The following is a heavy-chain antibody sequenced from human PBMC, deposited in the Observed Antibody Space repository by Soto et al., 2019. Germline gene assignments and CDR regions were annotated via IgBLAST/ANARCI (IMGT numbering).Heavy chain of an antibody. J-gene: IGHJ3*02. CDR2: IHHSGST. Sequence: QVQLQESGPGLVKPSETLSLTCAVSASISSTNWWSWVRQPPGKGLEWIGEIHHSGSTNYNPSLNSRVSISVDKSNNQFSLKLSSVTAADTAVYDCARWATYFYDSRDHYDPGVFDIWGQGTMVTVSS. D-gene: IGHD3-22*01. CDR1: ASISSTNW. CDR3: ARWATYFYDSRDHYDPGVFDI. V-gene: IGHV4-4*02.